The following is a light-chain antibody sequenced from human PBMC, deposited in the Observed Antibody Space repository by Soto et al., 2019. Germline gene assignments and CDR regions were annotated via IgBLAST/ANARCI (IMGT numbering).Light chain of an antibody. CDR1: RSVSTNA. CDR3: QQYSSSPRT. J-gene: IGKJ1*01. Sequence: ESVLTQSRGPFLLSPGERATSSCRASRSVSTNALAWYQQKLGQAPRPLIYGASSRATGIPDRFSARGSGTDFTLTISRLEPEDFAVYYCQQYSSSPRTFGQGTKVEIK. V-gene: IGKV3-20*01. CDR2: GAS.